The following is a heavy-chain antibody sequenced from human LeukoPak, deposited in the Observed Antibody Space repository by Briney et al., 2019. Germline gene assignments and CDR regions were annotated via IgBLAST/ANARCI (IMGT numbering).Heavy chain of an antibody. J-gene: IGHJ4*02. CDR1: GFTFSSYG. CDR2: ISGSGGST. V-gene: IGHV3-23*01. CDR3: AKGAAYGSGSYYNSHNFDY. Sequence: GGSLRLSCAASGFTFSSYGMSWVRQAPGKGLEWVSAISGSGGSTYYADSVKGRFTISRDNSKNTLYLQMNSLRAEDTAVYYCAKGAAYGSGSYYNSHNFDYWGQGTLVTVSS. D-gene: IGHD3-10*01.